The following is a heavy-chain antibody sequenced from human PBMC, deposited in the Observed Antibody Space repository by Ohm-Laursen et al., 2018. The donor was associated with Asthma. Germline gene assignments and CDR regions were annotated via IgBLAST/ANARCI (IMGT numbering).Heavy chain of an antibody. Sequence: ASVKVSCNASGYTFTTYYLHWVRQAPGQGLEWMGIINPSGGSTSYAQKFQGRVTMTRDTSTGTLYMELSSLKSEDTAVYYCARAGRCSGGSCPYAPFDYWGQGTLVTVSS. V-gene: IGHV1-46*01. D-gene: IGHD2-15*01. J-gene: IGHJ4*02. CDR3: ARAGRCSGGSCPYAPFDY. CDR2: INPSGGST. CDR1: GYTFTTYY.